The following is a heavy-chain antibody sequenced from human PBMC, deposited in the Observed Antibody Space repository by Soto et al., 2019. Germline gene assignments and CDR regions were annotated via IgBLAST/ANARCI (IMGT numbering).Heavy chain of an antibody. CDR3: ARQISYICDF. CDR2: IKPGGSDL. Sequence: GESLKISCKGAGYRLDGAWIGWVRQMPGKGLEWMGIIKPGGSDLRYSPSFRGQVTLSADAAVNTAFLQWNSLKASDTAMYYCARQISYICDFWGQVTLVTVSS. V-gene: IGHV5-51*01. CDR1: GYRLDGAW. D-gene: IGHD1-26*01. J-gene: IGHJ4*02.